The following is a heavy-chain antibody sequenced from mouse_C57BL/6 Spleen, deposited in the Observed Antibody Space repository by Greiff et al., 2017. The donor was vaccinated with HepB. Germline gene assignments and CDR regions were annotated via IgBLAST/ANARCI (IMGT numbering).Heavy chain of an antibody. V-gene: IGHV1-72*01. Sequence: VQLRQPGAELVKPGASVKLSCKASGYTFTSYWMHWEKQRPGRGLEWIGRIDPNSGGTKYNEKFKSKATLTVDKPSSTAYMQLSSLTSEDSAVYYCARSEGGYYPHFGYWGQGTTLTVSS. CDR3: ARSEGGYYPHFGY. CDR2: IDPNSGGT. D-gene: IGHD2-3*01. J-gene: IGHJ2*01. CDR1: GYTFTSYW.